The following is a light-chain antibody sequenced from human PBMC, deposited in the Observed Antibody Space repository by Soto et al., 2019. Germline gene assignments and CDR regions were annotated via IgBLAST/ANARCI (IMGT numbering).Light chain of an antibody. CDR1: SSNIGTNT. CDR3: ASWDDSPNGYV. V-gene: IGLV1-44*01. CDR2: SDT. J-gene: IGLJ1*01. Sequence: QSVLTQPPSASGTPGQRGTISCSGGSSNIGTNTVNWYQQFPGTAPQLLIYSDTQRPSGVPDRFSGSKSGTSASLAISGLQSEDEADYYCASWDDSPNGYVFGTGTKVTVL.